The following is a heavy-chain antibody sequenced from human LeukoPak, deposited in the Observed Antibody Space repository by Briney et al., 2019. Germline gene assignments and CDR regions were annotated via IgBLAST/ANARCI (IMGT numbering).Heavy chain of an antibody. CDR3: ARDNPHYYGSGSYPTFDP. V-gene: IGHV3-21*01. CDR1: GFTFSSYS. D-gene: IGHD3-10*01. Sequence: SGGSLRLSCAASGFTFSSYSMNWVRQAPGKGLEWVSSISSSSSYIYYADSVKGRFTISRDNAKNSLYLQVNSLRAEDTAVYYCARDNPHYYGSGSYPTFDPWGQGTLVTVSS. J-gene: IGHJ5*02. CDR2: ISSSSSYI.